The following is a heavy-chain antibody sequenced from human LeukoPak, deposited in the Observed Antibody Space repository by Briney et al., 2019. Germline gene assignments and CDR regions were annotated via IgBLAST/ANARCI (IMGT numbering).Heavy chain of an antibody. CDR2: ISSSSTI. D-gene: IGHD3-9*01. CDR1: GFTFSSYS. V-gene: IGHV3-48*04. CDR3: ARDARDRYYDILTGYRAFDY. Sequence: PGGSLRLSCAASGFTFSSYSMNWVRQAPGKGLEWVSYISSSSTIYYADSVKGRFTISRDNAKNSLYLQMNSLRAEDTAVYYCARDARDRYYDILTGYRAFDYWGQGTLVTVSS. J-gene: IGHJ4*02.